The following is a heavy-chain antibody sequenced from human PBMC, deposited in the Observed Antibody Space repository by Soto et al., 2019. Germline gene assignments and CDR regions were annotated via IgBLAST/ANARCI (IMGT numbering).Heavy chain of an antibody. V-gene: IGHV3-30-3*01. J-gene: IGHJ4*02. Sequence: GGSLRLSCAASGFTFSSYAMHWVRQAPGKGLEWVAVISYDGSNKYYADSVKGRFTISRDNSKNTLYLQMNSLRAEDTAVYYCARSGIAAAGTPTPFDYWGQGTLVTVSS. D-gene: IGHD6-13*01. CDR2: ISYDGSNK. CDR3: ARSGIAAAGTPTPFDY. CDR1: GFTFSSYA.